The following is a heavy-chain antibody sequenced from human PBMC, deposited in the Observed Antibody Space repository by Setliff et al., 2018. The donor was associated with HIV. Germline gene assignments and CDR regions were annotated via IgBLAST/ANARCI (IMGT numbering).Heavy chain of an antibody. D-gene: IGHD3-3*01. Sequence: SETLSLTCTVSGGSIRSHYWSWIREPPGKGLEWIGYIYYSGSTYYNPSLKSRVTISVDTSKNQFSLKLNSVTAADTAVYYCARAAERRYYNFWSGYYTDFDYWGQGTLVTVS. CDR1: GGSIRSHY. CDR2: IYYSGST. J-gene: IGHJ4*02. CDR3: ARAAERRYYNFWSGYYTDFDY. V-gene: IGHV4-59*11.